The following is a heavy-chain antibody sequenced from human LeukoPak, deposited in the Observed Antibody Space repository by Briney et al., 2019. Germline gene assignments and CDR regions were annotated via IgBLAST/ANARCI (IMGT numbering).Heavy chain of an antibody. CDR3: ARGYYYDSSWYAFDI. V-gene: IGHV1-18*01. Sequence: ASVKVSCKASGYTFTSYGISWVRQSPGQGLQWMGWISDYDGNTNYALNTNYAQKFQGRVTLTTDTSTSTAYLELRSLRSDDTAVYYCARGYYYDSSWYAFDIWGQGTMVTVSS. CDR2: ISDYDGNTNYALNT. J-gene: IGHJ3*02. CDR1: GYTFTSYG. D-gene: IGHD3-22*01.